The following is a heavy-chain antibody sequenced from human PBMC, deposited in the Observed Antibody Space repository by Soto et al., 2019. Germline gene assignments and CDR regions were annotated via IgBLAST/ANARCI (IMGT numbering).Heavy chain of an antibody. V-gene: IGHV1-69*13. CDR2: IIPIFGTA. Sequence: SVKVSCKASGGTFSSYAISWVRQAPGQGLEWMGGIIPIFGTANYAQKFQGRVTITADESTSTAYMELSSLRSEDTAVYYCARTLYYYDSSGYYYNRPDYYYYYGMDVWGQGTTVTVSS. J-gene: IGHJ6*02. D-gene: IGHD3-22*01. CDR3: ARTLYYYDSSGYYYNRPDYYYYYGMDV. CDR1: GGTFSSYA.